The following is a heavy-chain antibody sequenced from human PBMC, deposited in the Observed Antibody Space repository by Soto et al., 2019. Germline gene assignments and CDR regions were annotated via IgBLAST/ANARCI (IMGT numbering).Heavy chain of an antibody. D-gene: IGHD4-17*01. Sequence: QVQLVQSGAEVKKPGASVKISCKASGYTFTSYYLHWVRQAPGQGLEWVGMINPRTDSTTYAQKFQGRVTMTRDTSTSTVYMELSSLGSDDAAVYYCARGAHSLRATVTELNILDSWGQATLVTVSS. V-gene: IGHV1-46*01. CDR3: ARGAHSLRATVTELNILDS. J-gene: IGHJ4*02. CDR2: INPRTDST. CDR1: GYTFTSYY.